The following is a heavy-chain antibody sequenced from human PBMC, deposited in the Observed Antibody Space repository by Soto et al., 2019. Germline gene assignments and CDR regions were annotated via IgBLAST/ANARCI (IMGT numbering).Heavy chain of an antibody. Sequence: GASVKVSCKASGYTFTSYAMHWVRQAPGQRLEWMGWINAGNGNTKYSQKFQGRVTITRDTSASTAYMELSSLRSEDTAVYYCARQAEGRYNYGYWGQGTLVTVSS. V-gene: IGHV1-3*01. CDR3: ARQAEGRYNYGY. J-gene: IGHJ1*01. D-gene: IGHD5-12*01. CDR1: GYTFTSYA. CDR2: INAGNGNT.